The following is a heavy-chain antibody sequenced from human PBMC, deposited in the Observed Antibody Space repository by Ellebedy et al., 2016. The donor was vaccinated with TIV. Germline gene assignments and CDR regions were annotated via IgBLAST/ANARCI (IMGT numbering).Heavy chain of an antibody. CDR3: ARHSFSRNCWFDP. Sequence: MPSETLSLTCTVSGGSISSYYWSWIRQPPGKGLEWIGYISYSGSTNYNPSLKSRVTISVDTSKSQFSLKLNSVTAGDTAVYYCARHSFSRNCWFDPWGQGTLVTVSS. D-gene: IGHD2/OR15-2a*01. V-gene: IGHV4-59*08. CDR2: ISYSGST. CDR1: GGSISSYY. J-gene: IGHJ5*02.